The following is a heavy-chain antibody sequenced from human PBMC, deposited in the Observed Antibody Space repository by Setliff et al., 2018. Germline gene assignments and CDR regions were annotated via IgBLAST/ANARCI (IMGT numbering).Heavy chain of an antibody. J-gene: IGHJ6*02. Sequence: GGSLRLSCAASGFTFNTYAMSWVRQPPGKGLEWVSSISDTALGIYYADSVRGRFTISRDNAKNSLYLQMNSLRAEDTAVYYCARDGVSYGMDVWGQGTTVTVSS. CDR1: GFTFNTYA. CDR3: ARDGVSYGMDV. CDR2: ISDTALGI. V-gene: IGHV3-21*01.